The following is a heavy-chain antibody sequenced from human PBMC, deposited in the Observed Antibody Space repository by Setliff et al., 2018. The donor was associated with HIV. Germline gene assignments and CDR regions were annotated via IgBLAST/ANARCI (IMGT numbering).Heavy chain of an antibody. Sequence: PSETLSLTCNVSDDSISSYYWGWIRKPPGRGLEGIVSMYYSRTTYYNPSIESRVALSVDTSKNQFSLHRTSVTAADTAIYYCARVYYDILTGYPQGWFDPWGQGTPVTVSS. J-gene: IGHJ5*02. CDR2: MYYSRTT. D-gene: IGHD3-9*01. CDR1: DDSISSYY. V-gene: IGHV4-39*01. CDR3: ARVYYDILTGYPQGWFDP.